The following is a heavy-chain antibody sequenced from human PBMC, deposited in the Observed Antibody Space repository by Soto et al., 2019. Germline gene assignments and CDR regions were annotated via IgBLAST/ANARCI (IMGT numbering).Heavy chain of an antibody. V-gene: IGHV3-74*03. D-gene: IGHD3-10*01. CDR2: INTDESST. CDR3: TRVGYGSGKDFDY. J-gene: IGHJ4*02. CDR1: GFTFTNYW. Sequence: EVQLVESGGGLVQTGGSLRLSCAASGFTFTNYWMHWVRQAPGKGLVWVSRINTDESSTEYADSVKGRFTISRDNAKNTLHLQMTSLGADDTAVYYCTRVGYGSGKDFDYWGQGTLVTVSS.